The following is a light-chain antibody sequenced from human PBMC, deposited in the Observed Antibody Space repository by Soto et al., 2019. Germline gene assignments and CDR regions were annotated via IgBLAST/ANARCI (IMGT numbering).Light chain of an antibody. J-gene: IGLJ2*01. CDR1: SSDVGDYNY. V-gene: IGLV2-14*01. CDR2: DVS. Sequence: QSVLTQPAPVSGSPGQSITISCTGTSSDVGDYNYVSWYQQHPGKAPKLMIYDVSNRPSGVSNRFSGSKSGNTASLTVSGLQAEDEADYYCSSYTSSSTLVFGGGTKVTVL. CDR3: SSYTSSSTLV.